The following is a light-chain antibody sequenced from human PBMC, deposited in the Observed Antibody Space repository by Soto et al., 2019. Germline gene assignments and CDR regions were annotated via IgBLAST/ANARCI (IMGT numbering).Light chain of an antibody. Sequence: EIVLTQSPATLSLSPGERATLSCRASQSVSSYLAWYQQKPGQAPRLLIHGASSRATGIPDRFSGSGSGTEFTLTISGLQSEDFATYYCQQYNNWPVTFGGGTKVDIK. V-gene: IGKV3D-15*01. CDR3: QQYNNWPVT. CDR2: GAS. CDR1: QSVSSY. J-gene: IGKJ4*01.